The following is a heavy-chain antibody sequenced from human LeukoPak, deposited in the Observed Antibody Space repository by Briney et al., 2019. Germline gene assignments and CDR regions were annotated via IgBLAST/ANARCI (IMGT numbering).Heavy chain of an antibody. CDR3: ASVHQITIFGVVIRSYFDY. V-gene: IGHV4-31*03. CDR2: IYYSGST. Sequence: SQTLSLTCTVSGGSISSGGYYWSWIRQHPGKGLEWIGYIYYSGSTYYNPSLKSRVTISVDTSKNQFSLKLSSVTAADTAVYYCASVHQITIFGVVIRSYFDYWGQGTLVTVSS. J-gene: IGHJ4*02. CDR1: GGSISSGGYY. D-gene: IGHD3-3*01.